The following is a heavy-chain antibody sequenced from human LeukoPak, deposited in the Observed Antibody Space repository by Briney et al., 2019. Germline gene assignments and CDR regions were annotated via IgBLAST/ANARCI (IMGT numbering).Heavy chain of an antibody. J-gene: IGHJ4*02. V-gene: IGHV3-23*01. CDR1: GFTFSTYA. D-gene: IGHD2-2*01. Sequence: PGGSLRLSCAASGFTFSTYAMSWVRQAPGKGLEWVSAISANGGSTFYADSVKGRFTGPRDNAKNTLYLQMNSLRAEDTAVYYCAKVGIPAAIPYYFDYWGQGTLVTVSS. CDR2: ISANGGST. CDR3: AKVGIPAAIPYYFDY.